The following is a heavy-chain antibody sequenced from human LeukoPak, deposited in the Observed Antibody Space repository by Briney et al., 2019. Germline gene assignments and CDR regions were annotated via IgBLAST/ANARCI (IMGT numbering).Heavy chain of an antibody. J-gene: IGHJ4*02. CDR1: GFTDSSNY. D-gene: IGHD3-10*01. V-gene: IGHV3-53*01. CDR3: AKDRLAMVRGVTAFDY. Sequence: GGSLRLTCAASGFTDSSNYMSWVRQAPGKGLECVSVIYSGGSTYYADSVKGRFTISRDNSKNTLYLQMNSLRAEDTAVYYCAKDRLAMVRGVTAFDYWGQGTLVTVSS. CDR2: IYSGGST.